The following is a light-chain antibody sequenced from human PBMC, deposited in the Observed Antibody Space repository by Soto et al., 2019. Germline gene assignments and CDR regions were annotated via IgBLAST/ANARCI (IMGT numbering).Light chain of an antibody. J-gene: IGLJ2*01. CDR3: CSYAGSGTWR. Sequence: QSVLTQPASVSGSPGQSITISCTGTSSDVGSYNLVSWYQHHPGKAPKLMIYDGSKRPSGVSNRFSGSKSDNTASLTISGLQAEDGADYYCCSYAGSGTWRFGGGTKLTVL. V-gene: IGLV2-23*01. CDR2: DGS. CDR1: SSDVGSYNL.